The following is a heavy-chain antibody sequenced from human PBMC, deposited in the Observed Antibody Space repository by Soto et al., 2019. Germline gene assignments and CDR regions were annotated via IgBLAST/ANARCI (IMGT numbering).Heavy chain of an antibody. CDR3: ARGYGAVAGPYYYGMDV. D-gene: IGHD6-19*01. V-gene: IGHV1-69*06. J-gene: IGHJ6*02. CDR2: IIPIFGTA. CDR1: GGTFSSYA. Sequence: AASVKVSCKASGGTFSSYAISWVRQAPGQGLEWMGGIIPIFGTANYAQKFQGRVTITADKSTSTAYMELSSLRSEDTAVYYCARGYGAVAGPYYYGMDVWGQGTTVTVSS.